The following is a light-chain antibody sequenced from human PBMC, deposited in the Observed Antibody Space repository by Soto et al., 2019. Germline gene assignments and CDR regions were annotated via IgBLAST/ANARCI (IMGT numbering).Light chain of an antibody. CDR1: QSVSSSY. CDR3: QQYGSSPT. V-gene: IGKV3-20*01. J-gene: IGKJ1*01. CDR2: DVS. Sequence: EIVLTQSPGTLSLSPGERATLSCRSSQSVSSSYLAWYQQKPGQAPRLLIYDVSSRATVIPDRFSGSGSGTDFTRTISRLEPEDFAVYYCQQYGSSPTFGQGTKVEIK.